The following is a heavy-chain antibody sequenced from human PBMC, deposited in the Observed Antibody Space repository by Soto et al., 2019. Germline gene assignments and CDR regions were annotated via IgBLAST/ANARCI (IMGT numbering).Heavy chain of an antibody. CDR1: GFTFSSYG. V-gene: IGHV3-30*18. D-gene: IGHD2-2*01. CDR3: AKDNCISTSCYRLYNWFDP. J-gene: IGHJ5*02. CDR2: ISYGGSNK. Sequence: QVQLVESGGGVVQPGRSLRLSCAASGFTFSSYGMHWVRQAPGKGLEWVAVISYGGSNKYYADSVKGRFTICRDNSKNTLYLQMNNLRAEDTAVYYCAKDNCISTSCYRLYNWFDPWGQGTLVTVSS.